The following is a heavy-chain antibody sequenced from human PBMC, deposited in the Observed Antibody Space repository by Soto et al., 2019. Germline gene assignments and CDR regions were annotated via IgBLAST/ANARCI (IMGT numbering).Heavy chain of an antibody. J-gene: IGHJ3*02. D-gene: IGHD5-12*01. CDR1: GDTFSTYA. CDR2: IMTIFGTA. V-gene: IGHV1-69*18. Sequence: QVQLVQSGAEVKKPGSSVKVSCKASGDTFSTYAITWVRQAPGQGLEWMGRIMTIFGTANYAQKLQARGTSTADESTNTASREVSRLRCADLALYYCVRIKKSGSHRDAAFVIWGQGTMVSVSS. CDR3: VRIKKSGSHRDAAFVI.